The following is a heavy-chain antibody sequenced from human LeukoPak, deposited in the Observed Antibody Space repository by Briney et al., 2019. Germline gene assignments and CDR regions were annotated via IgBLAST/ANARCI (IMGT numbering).Heavy chain of an antibody. CDR1: GFTFSSYA. CDR3: AKAIGGYSYGY. D-gene: IGHD5-18*01. CDR2: ISGSGGST. V-gene: IGHV3-23*01. Sequence: PGGSLRLSCAASGFTFSSYAMSWVRLAPGKGLEWVSAISGSGGSTYYADSVKGRFTISRDNSKNTLYLQMSSLRAEDTALYYCAKAIGGYSYGYWGQGTLLTVSS. J-gene: IGHJ4*02.